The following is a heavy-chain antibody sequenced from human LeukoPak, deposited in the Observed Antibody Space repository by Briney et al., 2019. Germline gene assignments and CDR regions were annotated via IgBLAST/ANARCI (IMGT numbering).Heavy chain of an antibody. CDR1: GFPFSSYW. Sequence: GGSLRLSCAASGFPFSSYWMAWVRQAPGKGLEWVANIKQDGSEKYYVDSVKGRFTISKDNSKISLYLQMSSLRAEDTAMYYCARVDRSCYYYWGQGTLVTVSS. V-gene: IGHV3-7*03. CDR2: IKQDGSEK. D-gene: IGHD2-15*01. J-gene: IGHJ4*02. CDR3: ARVDRSCYYY.